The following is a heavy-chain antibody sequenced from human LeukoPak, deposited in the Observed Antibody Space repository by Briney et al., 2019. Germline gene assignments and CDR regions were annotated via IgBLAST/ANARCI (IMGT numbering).Heavy chain of an antibody. D-gene: IGHD6-6*01. V-gene: IGHV4-34*01. Sequence: SETLSLTCAVYGGSFSGYYWNWIRQPPGKGLEWIGEINHSGSTNYNPSLKSRVTISVDTSKNQFSLKLSSVTAADTAVYYCARDLLDSSSDAFDIWGQGTKVTVSS. CDR2: INHSGST. J-gene: IGHJ3*02. CDR1: GGSFSGYY. CDR3: ARDLLDSSSDAFDI.